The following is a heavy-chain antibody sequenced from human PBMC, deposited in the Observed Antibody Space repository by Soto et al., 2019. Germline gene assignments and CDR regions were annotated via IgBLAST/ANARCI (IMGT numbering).Heavy chain of an antibody. CDR1: GYSISSGYY. CDR2: IYHTGST. Sequence: PSETLSLTCAVSGYSISSGYYWAWIRQPPGKGLEWIGSIYHTGSTYYNPSLKSRVTMSVDTSKNRFSLKLSSVTAADTAMYYCAGCSGSYYEFDYWGQGTLVTVSS. D-gene: IGHD1-26*01. CDR3: AGCSGSYYEFDY. V-gene: IGHV4-38-2*01. J-gene: IGHJ4*02.